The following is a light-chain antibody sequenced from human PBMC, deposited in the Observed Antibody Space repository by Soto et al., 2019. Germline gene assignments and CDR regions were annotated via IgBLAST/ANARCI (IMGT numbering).Light chain of an antibody. CDR3: AAWDDSLNGLNYV. J-gene: IGLJ1*01. CDR1: SSKIGSNT. V-gene: IGLV1-44*01. Sequence: QSVLTQPPSASGTPGQRVTISCSGSSSKIGSNTVNWYKQLPGTAPKLLIYNNNQRPSGVPDRFSGSKSGTSASLAISGLQSEDEADYYCAAWDDSLNGLNYVFGTG. CDR2: NNN.